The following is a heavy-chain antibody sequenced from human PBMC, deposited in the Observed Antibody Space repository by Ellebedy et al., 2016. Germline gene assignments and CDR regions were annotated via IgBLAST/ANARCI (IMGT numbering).Heavy chain of an antibody. CDR3: AGPLGYCSSTSCSHGYYYYGMDV. Sequence: SVKVSXXASGGTFSSYAISWVRQAPGQGLEWMGGIIPIFGTANYAQKFQGRVTITADKSTSTAYMELSSLRSEDTAVYYCAGPLGYCSSTSCSHGYYYYGMDVWGQGTTVTVSS. D-gene: IGHD2-2*03. J-gene: IGHJ6*02. CDR2: IIPIFGTA. V-gene: IGHV1-69*06. CDR1: GGTFSSYA.